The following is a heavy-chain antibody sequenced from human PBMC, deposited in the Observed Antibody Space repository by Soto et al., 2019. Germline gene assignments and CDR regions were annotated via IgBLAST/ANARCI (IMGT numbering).Heavy chain of an antibody. Sequence: QVQLQESGPGLVKPSQTLSLTCTVSGGSISSGGHYWSWIRQHPGKGLDWIGYIYYSGSTYYNPSLKSRVTISVNTSKNQFSLKLSSVTAADTAVYYCAREGGSGSYYEFDYRGQGTLVTVSS. D-gene: IGHD3-10*01. V-gene: IGHV4-31*03. CDR2: IYYSGST. J-gene: IGHJ4*02. CDR3: AREGGSGSYYEFDY. CDR1: GGSISSGGHY.